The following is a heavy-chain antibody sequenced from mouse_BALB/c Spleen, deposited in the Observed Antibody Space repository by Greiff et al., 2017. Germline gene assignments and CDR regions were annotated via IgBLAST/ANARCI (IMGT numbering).Heavy chain of an antibody. J-gene: IGHJ2*01. CDR3: AREGTTATDY. D-gene: IGHD1-2*01. CDR2: ISSGGSYT. CDR1: GFTFSSYG. V-gene: IGHV5-6*01. Sequence: EVMLVESGGDLVKPGGSLKLSCAASGFTFSSYGMSWVRQTPDKRLEWVATISSGGSYTYYPDSVKGRFTISRDNAKNTLYLQMSSLKSEDTAMYYCAREGTTATDYWGQGTTLTVAS.